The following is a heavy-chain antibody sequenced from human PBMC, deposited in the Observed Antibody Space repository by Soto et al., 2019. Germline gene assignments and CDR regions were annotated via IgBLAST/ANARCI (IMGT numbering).Heavy chain of an antibody. D-gene: IGHD6-19*01. V-gene: IGHV4-31*03. Sequence: SETLSLTCTVSGGSISSGGYYWSWIRQHPGKGLEWIGYIYYSGSTYYNPSLKSRVTISVDTSKNQFSLKLSSVTAADTAVYYCARVSREQWLPGYWGQGTLVTVSS. J-gene: IGHJ4*02. CDR2: IYYSGST. CDR1: GGSISSGGYY. CDR3: ARVSREQWLPGY.